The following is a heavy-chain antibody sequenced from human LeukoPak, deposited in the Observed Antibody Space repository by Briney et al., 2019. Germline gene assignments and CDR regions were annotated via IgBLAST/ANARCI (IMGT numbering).Heavy chain of an antibody. CDR1: GGSISSYY. J-gene: IGHJ4*02. V-gene: IGHV4-59*01. Sequence: PSETLSLTCTVSGGSISSYYWSWIRPPPGKGLEWIGYIYYSGSTNYNPSLKSRVTISVDTSKNQFSLKLSSVTAADTAVYYCARLTSYYYDSSGYYTASYFDYWGQGTLVTVSS. CDR2: IYYSGST. CDR3: ARLTSYYYDSSGYYTASYFDY. D-gene: IGHD3-22*01.